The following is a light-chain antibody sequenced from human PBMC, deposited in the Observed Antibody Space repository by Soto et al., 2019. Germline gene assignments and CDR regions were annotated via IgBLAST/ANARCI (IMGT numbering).Light chain of an antibody. CDR3: QSYDSGLSGYV. V-gene: IGLV1-40*01. J-gene: IGLJ1*01. CDR1: SSNIGAGYD. CDR2: GNS. Sequence: QSVLTQPPSVSGAPGQRVTISCTGSSSNIGAGYDVHWYQQLPGTAPKLLIYGNSNRPSGVPDRFSGSKSVTSASLAITGVEAEDEADYYCQSYDSGLSGYVFGTGTKLTVL.